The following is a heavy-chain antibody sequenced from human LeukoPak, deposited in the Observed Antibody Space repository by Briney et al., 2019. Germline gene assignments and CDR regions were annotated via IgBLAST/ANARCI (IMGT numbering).Heavy chain of an antibody. CDR1: GFTFSSYA. CDR3: AKVYSSGWYTGDYFDY. CDR2: ISGSGGST. Sequence: GGSLRLSCAASGFTFSSYAMSCVRQAPGKGLEWVSAISGSGGSTYYADSVKGQFTISRDNTKNTLYLQMNRLRAEDTAVYYCAKVYSSGWYTGDYFDYWGQGSLVTVSS. J-gene: IGHJ4*02. D-gene: IGHD6-19*01. V-gene: IGHV3-23*01.